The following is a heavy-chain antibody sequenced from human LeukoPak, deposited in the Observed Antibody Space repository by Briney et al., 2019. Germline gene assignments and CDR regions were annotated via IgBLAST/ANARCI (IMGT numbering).Heavy chain of an antibody. CDR2: ISAYNGNT. CDR1: GYTFTNYG. Sequence: GASVKVSCKASGYTFTNYGINWVRQAPGQGLEWMGYISAYNGNTNYAQKFQGRVTMTIDTSTNTVYVELRSLRSDDTAVYYCARVAVAQYYFDYWGQGTLVTVSS. D-gene: IGHD4-23*01. J-gene: IGHJ4*02. V-gene: IGHV1-18*01. CDR3: ARVAVAQYYFDY.